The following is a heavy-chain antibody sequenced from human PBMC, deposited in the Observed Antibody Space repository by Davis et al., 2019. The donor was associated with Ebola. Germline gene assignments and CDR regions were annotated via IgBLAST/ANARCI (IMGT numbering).Heavy chain of an antibody. CDR2: INSDGSST. D-gene: IGHD6-13*01. V-gene: IGHV3-74*01. CDR1: GFTFSSYW. J-gene: IGHJ3*02. Sequence: HTGGSLRLSCAASGFTFSSYWMHWVRQAPGKGLVWVSRINSDGSSTSYADSVKGRFTISRDNAKNTLYLQMNSLRAEDTAVYYCARETPGIAEDAFDIWGQGTMVTVSS. CDR3: ARETPGIAEDAFDI.